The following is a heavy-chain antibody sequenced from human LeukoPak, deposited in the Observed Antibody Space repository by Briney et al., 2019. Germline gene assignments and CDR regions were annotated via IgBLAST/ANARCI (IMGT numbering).Heavy chain of an antibody. J-gene: IGHJ4*02. CDR2: ISAYNGNT. V-gene: IGHV1-18*01. CDR1: GGTFTSYG. Sequence: GASVKVSCKASGGTFTSYGISWVRQAPGQGLEWMGWISAYNGNTNYAQKLQGRVTMTTDTSTSTAYMELRSLRSDDTAVYYCARVGTTPPNPAAAGTDYWGQGTLVTVSS. D-gene: IGHD6-13*01. CDR3: ARVGTTPPNPAAAGTDY.